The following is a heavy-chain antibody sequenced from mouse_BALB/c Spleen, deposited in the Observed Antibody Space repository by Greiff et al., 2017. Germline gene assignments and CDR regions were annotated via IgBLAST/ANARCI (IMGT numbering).Heavy chain of an antibody. Sequence: EVKLQESGPGLVKPSQSLSLTCTVTGYSITSDYAWNWIRQFPGNKLEWMGYISYSGSTSYNPSLKSRISITRDTSKNQFFLQLNSVTTEDTATYYCARSYYRYTFAYWGQGTLVTVSA. CDR3: ARSYYRYTFAY. CDR1: GYSITSDYA. J-gene: IGHJ3*01. CDR2: ISYSGST. V-gene: IGHV3-2*02. D-gene: IGHD2-14*01.